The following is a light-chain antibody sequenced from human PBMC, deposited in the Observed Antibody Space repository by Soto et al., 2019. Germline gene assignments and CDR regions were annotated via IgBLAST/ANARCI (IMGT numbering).Light chain of an antibody. CDR2: EVS. J-gene: IGLJ2*01. Sequence: QSVLTQPASVSGSPGQSITISCTGTSSDVGGYNYVSWYQQHPGKAPKLMMYEVSKRPSGVPDRFSGSKSGNTASLTVSGLQAEDEADYYCSSYGGTNSLKVFGGGTKLTVL. CDR1: SSDVGGYNY. CDR3: SSYGGTNSLKV. V-gene: IGLV2-8*01.